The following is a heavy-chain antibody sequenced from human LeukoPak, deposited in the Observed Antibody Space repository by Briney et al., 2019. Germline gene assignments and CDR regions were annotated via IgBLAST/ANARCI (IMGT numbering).Heavy chain of an antibody. CDR1: GYTFTGYY. CDR3: ARDGGPNYDFWRGYRQDYYYRYMAV. CDR2: INPNSGGT. V-gene: IGHV1-2*02. J-gene: IGHJ6*03. D-gene: IGHD3-3*01. Sequence: VASVKVSCKASGYTFTGYYMHWVRQARGQGLEWMGLINPNSGGTTYAQKFQGRVTMTRDTSISTAYMELSRLRSDDTAVYYCARDGGPNYDFWRGYRQDYYYRYMAVWGKGTTVTVSS.